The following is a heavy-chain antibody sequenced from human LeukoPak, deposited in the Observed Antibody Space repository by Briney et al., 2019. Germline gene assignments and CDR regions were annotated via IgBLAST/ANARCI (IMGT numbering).Heavy chain of an antibody. V-gene: IGHV4-39*01. Sequence: SETPSLTCTVSGGSISSSSYYWGWIRQPPGKGLEWIGNIYYSGSTYYNPSLKSRVTISVDTSKNQFSLKLTSVTAADTAVYYCARHALGYCSGGRCPIPYYYYMDVWGKGTTVTVSS. CDR1: GGSISSSSYY. CDR2: IYYSGST. D-gene: IGHD2-15*01. J-gene: IGHJ6*03. CDR3: ARHALGYCSGGRCPIPYYYYMDV.